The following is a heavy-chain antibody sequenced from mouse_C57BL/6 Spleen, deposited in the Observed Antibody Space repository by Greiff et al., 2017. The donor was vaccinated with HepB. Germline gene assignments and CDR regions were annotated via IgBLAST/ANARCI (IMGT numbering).Heavy chain of an antibody. J-gene: IGHJ4*01. Sequence: VQLVESGAELARPGASVKMSCKASGYTFTSYTMHWVKQRPGQGLEWIGYINPSSGYTKYNQKFKDKATLTADKSSSTAYMQLSSLTSEDSAVYYCAREEGGAMDYWGQGTSVTVSS. CDR3: AREEGGAMDY. V-gene: IGHV1-4*01. CDR2: INPSSGYT. CDR1: GYTFTSYT.